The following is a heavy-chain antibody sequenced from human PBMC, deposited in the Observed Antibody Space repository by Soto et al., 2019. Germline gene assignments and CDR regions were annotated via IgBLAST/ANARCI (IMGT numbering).Heavy chain of an antibody. Sequence: SETLSLTCTVSGGSISSGGYYWSWIRQHPGKGLEWIGYIYYSGSTYYNPSLKSRVTISVDTSKNQFSLKLSSVTAADTAVYYCARDRKEGMDTTYYYYGMDVWGQGTTVTVSS. CDR3: ARDRKEGMDTTYYYYGMDV. V-gene: IGHV4-31*03. D-gene: IGHD5-18*01. CDR2: IYYSGST. J-gene: IGHJ6*02. CDR1: GGSISSGGYY.